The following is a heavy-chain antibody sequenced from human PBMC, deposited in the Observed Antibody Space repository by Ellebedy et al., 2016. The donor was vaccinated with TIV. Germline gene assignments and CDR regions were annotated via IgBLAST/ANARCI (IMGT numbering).Heavy chain of an antibody. CDR2: ISGTGDNA. CDR1: GFTFNNYG. D-gene: IGHD3-3*02. V-gene: IGHV3-23*01. CDR3: TKGSISSCRPPCWHYYGMDV. J-gene: IGHJ6*02. Sequence: GESLKISCAASGFTFNNYGMIWVRQTPGKGLEWVSGISGTGDNAYYADSVKGRFTISRDNSKNTVFLQMNSLRAEDTAKYYCTKGSISSCRPPCWHYYGMDVWGLGTTVTVSS.